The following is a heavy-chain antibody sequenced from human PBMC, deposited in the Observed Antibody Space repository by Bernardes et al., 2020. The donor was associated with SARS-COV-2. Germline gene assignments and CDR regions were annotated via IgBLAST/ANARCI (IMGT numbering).Heavy chain of an antibody. CDR3: SGRKTTSWSHDY. CDR2: IYRGGNT. D-gene: IGHD2-2*01. J-gene: IGHJ4*02. CDR1: GFTVSNNY. Sequence: GGSLRLSCAASGFTVSNNYMSWVRQAPGQGLEWVSDIYRGGNTYYADDVKGRFTISRDNSKNTLYLQMNSLRPEDTAVYYCSGRKTTSWSHDYWGQGTLVTVSS. V-gene: IGHV3-53*01.